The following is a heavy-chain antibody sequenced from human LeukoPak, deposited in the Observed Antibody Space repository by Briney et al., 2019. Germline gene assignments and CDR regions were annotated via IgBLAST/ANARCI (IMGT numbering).Heavy chain of an antibody. CDR3: ARLAYSSPPGFDP. CDR2: IYYSGST. CDR1: GGSISSYY. Sequence: SETPSLTCTVSGGSISSYYWSWIRQPPGKGLEWIGYIYYSGSTNYNPSLKSRVTISVDTPKNQFSLKLSSVTAADTAVYYCARLAYSSPPGFDPWGQGTLVTVSS. D-gene: IGHD6-13*01. V-gene: IGHV4-59*08. J-gene: IGHJ5*02.